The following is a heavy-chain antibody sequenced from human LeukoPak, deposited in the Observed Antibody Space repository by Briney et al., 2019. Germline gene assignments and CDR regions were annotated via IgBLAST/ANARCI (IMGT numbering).Heavy chain of an antibody. CDR2: ISWNSGSI. CDR1: GFTLDDYA. CDR3: AKGIGNYLYYGMDV. V-gene: IGHV3-9*01. J-gene: IGHJ6*02. D-gene: IGHD1-26*01. Sequence: PGGSLRLSCAASGFTLDDYAMHWVRQAPGKGLEWVSGISWNSGSIGYADSVKGRFTISRDNAKNSLYLQMNSLKAEDTALYYCAKGIGNYLYYGMDVWGQGTTVTVSS.